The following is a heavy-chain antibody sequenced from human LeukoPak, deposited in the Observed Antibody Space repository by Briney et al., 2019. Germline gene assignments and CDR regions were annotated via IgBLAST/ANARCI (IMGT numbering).Heavy chain of an antibody. CDR2: ISAYNGNT. CDR1: GYTFTSYG. Sequence: ASVKVSCKASGYTFTSYGISWVRQAPGQGLEWMGWISAYNGNTNYAQKLQGRVTMTTDTSTSTAYMGLRSLRSDDTAVYYCARDVPLFSWLRSGPPFDPWGQGTLVTVSS. V-gene: IGHV1-18*01. CDR3: ARDVPLFSWLRSGPPFDP. D-gene: IGHD5-12*01. J-gene: IGHJ5*02.